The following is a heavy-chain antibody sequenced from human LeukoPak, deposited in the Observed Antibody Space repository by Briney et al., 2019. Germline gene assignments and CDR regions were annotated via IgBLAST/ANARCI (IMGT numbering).Heavy chain of an antibody. V-gene: IGHV4-34*01. D-gene: IGHD6-13*01. CDR1: GGSFSGYY. Sequence: KPSETLSLTCAVYGGSFSGYYWSWIRQPPGKGLEWIGEINHSGSTNYNPSLKSRVTISVDTSKNQFSLKLSSVTAADTAVYYCAGAEIAAAGTFDYWGQGTLVTVSS. CDR2: INHSGST. CDR3: AGAEIAAAGTFDY. J-gene: IGHJ4*02.